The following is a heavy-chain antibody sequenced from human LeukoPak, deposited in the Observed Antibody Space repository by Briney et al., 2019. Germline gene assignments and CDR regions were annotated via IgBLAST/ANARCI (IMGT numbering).Heavy chain of an antibody. CDR1: GFTFSSYS. V-gene: IGHV3-30*02. Sequence: GGSLRLSCAASGFTFSSYSMNWVRQAPGKGLEWVAFIRYDGSNKYYADSVKGRFTISRDNSKNTLYLQMNSLRAEDTAVYYCAKVKTVGATKGYSDYWGQGTLVTVSS. CDR3: AKVKTVGATKGYSDY. J-gene: IGHJ4*02. CDR2: IRYDGSNK. D-gene: IGHD1-26*01.